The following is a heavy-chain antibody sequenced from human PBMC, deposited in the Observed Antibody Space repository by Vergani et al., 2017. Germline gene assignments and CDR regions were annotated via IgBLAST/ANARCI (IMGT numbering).Heavy chain of an antibody. CDR1: GGSISSGGYY. CDR3: ARGILGVTTY. CDR2: IYYSGST. D-gene: IGHD1-26*01. J-gene: IGHJ4*02. Sequence: QVLLQESGPGLVRPSQTLSLTCTVSGGSISSGGYYWSWLRQHPGKGLEWIGYIYYSGSTYYNPSLKSRVTISVDTSKNQFSLKLSSVTAADTAVYYCARGILGVTTYWGQGTLVTVSS. V-gene: IGHV4-31*03.